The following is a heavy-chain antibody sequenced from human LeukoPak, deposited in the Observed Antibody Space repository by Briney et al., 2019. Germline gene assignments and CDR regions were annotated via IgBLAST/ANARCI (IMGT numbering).Heavy chain of an antibody. CDR3: ARVPYCGGDCYSTTFGYFDL. CDR1: DGSISSYY. CDR2: IYYSGST. D-gene: IGHD2-21*02. V-gene: IGHV4-30-4*01. Sequence: SETLSLTCTVSDGSISSYYWSWIRQPPGKGLEWIGYIYYSGSTYYNPSLKSRVTISVDTSKNQFSLKLSSVTAADTAVYYCARVPYCGGDCYSTTFGYFDLWGRGTLVTVSS. J-gene: IGHJ2*01.